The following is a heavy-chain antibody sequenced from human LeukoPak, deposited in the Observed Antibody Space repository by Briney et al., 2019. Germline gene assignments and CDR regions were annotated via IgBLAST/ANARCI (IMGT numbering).Heavy chain of an antibody. CDR3: ARGGYDILPGYLLGTLDY. Sequence: SETLSLTCTVSGGSISSYYGNWIRQPAGKGLEWIGRIYTSGSTNYNPSLKSRVTMSVDTSKNQFSLKLSSVTAAATAVYYCARGGYDILPGYLLGTLDYWGQGTLVTVSS. CDR1: GGSISSYY. J-gene: IGHJ4*02. CDR2: IYTSGST. D-gene: IGHD3-9*01. V-gene: IGHV4-4*07.